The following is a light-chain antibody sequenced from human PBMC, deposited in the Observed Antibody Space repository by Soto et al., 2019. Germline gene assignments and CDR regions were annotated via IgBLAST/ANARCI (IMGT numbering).Light chain of an antibody. J-gene: IGLJ1*01. V-gene: IGLV2-8*01. CDR2: EVN. Sequence: QSALTQPPSASGSPGQSVTISCTGTSSAVAGYNYVSWYQQHPGKAPKLMIYEVNKRPSGVPDRFSGSKSGTTASLTVSGLQAEDEADYYCCSYAGSYSYAFATGTKLTVL. CDR1: SSAVAGYNY. CDR3: CSYAGSYSYA.